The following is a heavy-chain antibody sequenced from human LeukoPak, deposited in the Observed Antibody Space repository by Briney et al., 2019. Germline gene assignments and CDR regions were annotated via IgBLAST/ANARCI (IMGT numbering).Heavy chain of an antibody. Sequence: ASVKVSCKASGYTFTGYYMHWVRQAPGQGLEWMGWINPNSGGTNYAQKFQGRVTMTRDTSISTAYMELTRLRSDDTAVYYCATDPLDYYHKGRFDYWGQGTLVTVSS. CDR2: INPNSGGT. V-gene: IGHV1-2*02. CDR1: GYTFTGYY. J-gene: IGHJ4*02. D-gene: IGHD3-22*01. CDR3: ATDPLDYYHKGRFDY.